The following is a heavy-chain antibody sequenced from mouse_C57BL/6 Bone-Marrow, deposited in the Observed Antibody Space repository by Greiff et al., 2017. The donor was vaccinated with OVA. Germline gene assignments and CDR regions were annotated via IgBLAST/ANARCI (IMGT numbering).Heavy chain of an antibody. J-gene: IGHJ4*01. CDR1: GYTFTDYE. Sequence: QVQLKQSGAELVRPGASVTLSCKASGYTFTDYEMHWVKQTPVHGLEWIGAIDPETGGTAYNQKFKGKAILTADKSSSTAYMERRRLTAEDSAVYYCTGPGKYDDAMDYWGQGTPVTVSA. V-gene: IGHV1-15*01. D-gene: IGHD2-1*01. CDR3: TGPGKYDDAMDY. CDR2: IDPETGGT.